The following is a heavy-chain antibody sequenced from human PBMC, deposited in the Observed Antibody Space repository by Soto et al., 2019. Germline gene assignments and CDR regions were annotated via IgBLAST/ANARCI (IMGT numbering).Heavy chain of an antibody. Sequence: LSLTCTVSGGSVSSGSYYWSWIRQPPGKGLEWVSYISSSGSGIYYADSMKGRFTISRDNAKKSLYLQMSSLRAEDTAVYYCARAYSDAFDIWGQGTMVTVSS. CDR2: ISSSGSGI. V-gene: IGHV3-11*01. CDR3: ARAYSDAFDI. D-gene: IGHD2-15*01. CDR1: GGSVSSGSYY. J-gene: IGHJ3*02.